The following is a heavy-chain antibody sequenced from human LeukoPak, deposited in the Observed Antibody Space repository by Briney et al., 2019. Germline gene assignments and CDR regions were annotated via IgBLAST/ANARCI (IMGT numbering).Heavy chain of an antibody. V-gene: IGHV3-23*01. Sequence: GGSLRLSCAASGFTFSSYAMSWVRQAPGKGLEWVSAISGSGGSTYHADSVKGRFTISRDNSKNTLYLQMNSLRAEDTAVYYCAGSSSSVNDAFDIWGQGTMVTVSS. CDR2: ISGSGGST. CDR1: GFTFSSYA. CDR3: AGSSSSVNDAFDI. J-gene: IGHJ3*02. D-gene: IGHD6-6*01.